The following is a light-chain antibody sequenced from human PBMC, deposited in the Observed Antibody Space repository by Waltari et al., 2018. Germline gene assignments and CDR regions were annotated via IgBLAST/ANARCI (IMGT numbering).Light chain of an antibody. CDR3: AAWDDRLSGPV. V-gene: IGLV1-47*01. Sequence: QSVLTQPPSVSGTPGQRVNISCSGSSSNIGSNYVYWYQHLPGKAPRPLIFRSNGRRSGVPDRFSGSSSDTSASLAISGLRSEDEADYYCAAWDDRLSGPVFGGGTKLTVL. CDR2: RSN. J-gene: IGLJ2*01. CDR1: SSNIGSNY.